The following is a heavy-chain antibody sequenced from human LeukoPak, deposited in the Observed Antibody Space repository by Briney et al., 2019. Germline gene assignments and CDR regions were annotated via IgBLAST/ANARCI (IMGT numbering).Heavy chain of an antibody. D-gene: IGHD3-22*01. V-gene: IGHV3-23*01. CDR1: GFTFSSYA. CDR3: AKDIDRGIVVD. J-gene: IGHJ4*02. Sequence: GGSLRLSCAASGFTFSSYAISWVRQAPGKGLEWVSAISGSGGSTYYADSVKGRFTISRDNSKNTLYLQMNSLRAEDTAVYHCAKDIDRGIVVDWGQGTLVTVSS. CDR2: ISGSGGST.